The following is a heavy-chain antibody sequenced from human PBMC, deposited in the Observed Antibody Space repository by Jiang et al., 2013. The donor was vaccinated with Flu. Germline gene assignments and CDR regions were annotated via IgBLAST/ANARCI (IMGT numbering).Heavy chain of an antibody. CDR1: GGSISSGDYY. CDR2: IYYSGST. CDR3: AREDGSSANFDY. V-gene: IGHV4-30-4*01. J-gene: IGHJ4*02. D-gene: IGHD1-26*01. Sequence: GGSISSGDYYWSWIRQPPGKGLEWIGYIYYSGSTYYNPSLKSRVTISVDTSKNQFSLKLSSVTAADTAVYYCAREDGSSANFDYWGQGTLVTVSS.